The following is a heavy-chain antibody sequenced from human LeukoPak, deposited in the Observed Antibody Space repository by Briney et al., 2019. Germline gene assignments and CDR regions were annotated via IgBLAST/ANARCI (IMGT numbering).Heavy chain of an antibody. V-gene: IGHV1-2*04. J-gene: IGHJ4*02. Sequence: ASVKVSCKASGYTFTGYYMHWVRQAPGQGLEWMGWINPNSGGTNYAQKFQGWVTMTWDTSISTAYMELSRLRSDDTAVYYCARGAGHSSSWYPGPLDYWGQGTLVTVSS. D-gene: IGHD6-13*01. CDR2: INPNSGGT. CDR1: GYTFTGYY. CDR3: ARGAGHSSSWYPGPLDY.